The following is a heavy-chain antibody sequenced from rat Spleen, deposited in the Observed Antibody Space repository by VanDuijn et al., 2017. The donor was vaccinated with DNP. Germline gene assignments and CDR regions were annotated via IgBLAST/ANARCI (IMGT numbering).Heavy chain of an antibody. D-gene: IGHD1-11*01. CDR3: ARGPNYGGYSDFFDY. J-gene: IGHJ2*01. CDR1: GFTFNNYW. V-gene: IGHV5-58*01. CDR2: INTDDGNT. Sequence: EVQLVESGGGLVQPGRSLKLSCETSGFTFNNYWMGWVRQAPGKGLEWIASINTDDGNTYYPDSVKGRFTISRDNAQNSLYLQMNTLGSEDTALYYCARGPNYGGYSDFFDYWGQGVVVTVSS.